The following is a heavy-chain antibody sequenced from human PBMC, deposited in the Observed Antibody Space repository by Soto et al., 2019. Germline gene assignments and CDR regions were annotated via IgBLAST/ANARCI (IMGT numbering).Heavy chain of an antibody. D-gene: IGHD3-9*01. J-gene: IGHJ4*02. CDR2: IYYRGNT. Sequence: PSETLSLTCTVSGCSIGTYYWSWIRQPPGKGLEWIGYIYYRGNTNYNPSLKSRVTISLDTPKNQFSLKLSSVTAADTAVYYCERHPGYYDILTGYTTYYFDYWGQRILVTVSS. CDR3: ERHPGYYDILTGYTTYYFDY. CDR1: GCSIGTYY. V-gene: IGHV4-59*08.